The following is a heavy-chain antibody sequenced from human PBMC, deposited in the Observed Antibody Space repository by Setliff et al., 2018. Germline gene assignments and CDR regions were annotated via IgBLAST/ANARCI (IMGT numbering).Heavy chain of an antibody. Sequence: SVKVSCKASGGTFRDFAISWVRQAPGQGLEWMGGIMPVFGTPDYAQKFEGRVTISADETTTTAYLELSSLRSEDTGVYYCGSRQFPGGGNYYYFMDVWGRGTTVTGSS. CDR3: GSRQFPGGGNYYYFMDV. V-gene: IGHV1-69*13. J-gene: IGHJ6*03. CDR2: IMPVFGTP. CDR1: GGTFRDFA. D-gene: IGHD1-1*01.